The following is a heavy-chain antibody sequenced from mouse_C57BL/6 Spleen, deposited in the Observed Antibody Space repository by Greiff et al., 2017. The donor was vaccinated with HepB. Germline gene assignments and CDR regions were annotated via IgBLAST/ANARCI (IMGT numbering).Heavy chain of an antibody. J-gene: IGHJ3*01. Sequence: QVQLQQPGAELVKPGASVKLSCKASGYTFTSYWMQWVKQRPGQGLEWIGEIDPSDSYTNYNQKFKGKATLTVDTSSSTAYMQLSSLTSEDSAVYYCAQSKGFAYWGQGTLVTVSA. CDR3: AQSKGFAY. CDR2: IDPSDSYT. CDR1: GYTFTSYW. V-gene: IGHV1-50*01. D-gene: IGHD6-2*01.